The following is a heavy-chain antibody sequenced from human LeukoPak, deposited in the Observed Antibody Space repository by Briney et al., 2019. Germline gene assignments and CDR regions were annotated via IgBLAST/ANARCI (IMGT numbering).Heavy chain of an antibody. D-gene: IGHD1-26*01. Sequence: SETLSLTCTVSGYSITSGYYWGWIRQPPGKGLEWIGSIYHNGDTYYNPSLKSRVTILVDTSKNQFSLRLSSVTAADTAVYYCVRSGSGSYEHYFDYWGQGTLVTVSS. CDR2: IYHNGDT. CDR3: VRSGSGSYEHYFDY. J-gene: IGHJ4*02. V-gene: IGHV4-38-2*02. CDR1: GYSITSGYY.